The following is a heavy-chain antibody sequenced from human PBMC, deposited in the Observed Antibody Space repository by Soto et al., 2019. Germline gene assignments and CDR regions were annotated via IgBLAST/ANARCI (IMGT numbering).Heavy chain of an antibody. V-gene: IGHV1-2*06. CDR3: ARSASGTYSQGYNFYVMEV. CDR1: GYTFTGYF. Sequence: ASVKVSCKASGYTFTGYFIHWLRQAPGQGLEWMGRMNPNSGATNYAPKFQGRVSMTRDTSIRTAYMELASLRSDDTAVYYCARSASGTYSQGYNFYVMEVWGPGTTVTVSS. D-gene: IGHD3-10*01. CDR2: MNPNSGAT. J-gene: IGHJ6*02.